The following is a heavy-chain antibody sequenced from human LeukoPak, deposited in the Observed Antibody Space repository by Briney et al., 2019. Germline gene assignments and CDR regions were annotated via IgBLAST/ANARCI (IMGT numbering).Heavy chain of an antibody. V-gene: IGHV4-34*01. J-gene: IGHJ5*02. Sequence: KPSETLSLTCAVYGGSFSGYYWSWIRQPPGKGLEWIGEINHSGSTNYNPSLKSRVTISVDTSKNQFSLKLSSVTAADTAVYYCARVRGYNWFDPWGQGTLVTVSS. CDR1: GGSFSGYY. CDR2: INHSGST. CDR3: ARVRGYNWFDP.